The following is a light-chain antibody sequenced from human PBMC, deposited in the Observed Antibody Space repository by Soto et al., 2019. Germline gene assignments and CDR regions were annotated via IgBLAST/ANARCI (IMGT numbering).Light chain of an antibody. Sequence: QPVLTQPASVSGSPGQSITISCTGTSSDVVGYNYVSWYQQHPGKAPKLMIYDVSNRPSEVSNRLSGSKSGNTTSLTISGLQAEDEADYYCSSYTSSSTLYVFGTGTKVTVL. CDR3: SSYTSSSTLYV. J-gene: IGLJ1*01. V-gene: IGLV2-14*01. CDR1: SSDVVGYNY. CDR2: DVS.